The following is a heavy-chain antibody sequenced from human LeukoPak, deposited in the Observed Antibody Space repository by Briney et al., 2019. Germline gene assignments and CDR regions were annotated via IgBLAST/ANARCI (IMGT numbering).Heavy chain of an antibody. V-gene: IGHV3-30-3*01. CDR2: ISYDGSNK. J-gene: IGHJ4*02. CDR1: GFTFSSYA. D-gene: IGHD3-10*01. Sequence: GGSLRLSCAASGFTFSSYAMHWVRQAPGKGLEWVAVISYDGSNKYYADSVKGRFTISRDNSKNTLYLQMNSLRAEDTAVYYCARDFTYYYGSGSPEGDYWGQGTLVTVSS. CDR3: ARDFTYYYGSGSPEGDY.